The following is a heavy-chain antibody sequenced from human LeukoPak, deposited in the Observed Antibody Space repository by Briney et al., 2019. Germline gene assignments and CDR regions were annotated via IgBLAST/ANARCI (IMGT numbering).Heavy chain of an antibody. D-gene: IGHD4-17*01. CDR2: IYSSGST. Sequence: SETLSLTCTVSGGSISSTNFDWGWIRQPPGKGLEWIGSIYSSGSTFYNPSLKSRITISVDTSKNQFSLKLSSVTAADTAVYYCAGHGRRATVTMPNWLDPWGQGTLVTVSS. CDR3: AGHGRRATVTMPNWLDP. CDR1: GGSISSTNFD. J-gene: IGHJ5*02. V-gene: IGHV4-39*01.